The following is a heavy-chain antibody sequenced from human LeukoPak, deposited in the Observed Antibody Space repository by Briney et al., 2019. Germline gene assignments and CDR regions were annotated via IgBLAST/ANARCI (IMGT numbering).Heavy chain of an antibody. CDR1: GYTFTNYG. D-gene: IGHD3-10*01. J-gene: IGHJ4*02. CDR3: ARETPHRLGILDY. CDR2: ISGNNGNT. Sequence: GASVKVSCKASGYTFTNYGISWVRQPPGQGLEWMGWISGNNGNTNYAQKFQGRVTMTRDTSISTAYMELSELRSDDTAVYYCARETPHRLGILDYWGRGAMVSVSS. V-gene: IGHV1-18*04.